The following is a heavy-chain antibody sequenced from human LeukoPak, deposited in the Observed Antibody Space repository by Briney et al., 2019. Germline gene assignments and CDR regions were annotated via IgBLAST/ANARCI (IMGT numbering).Heavy chain of an antibody. CDR3: ARPLTIPYSSSWYGAFDI. CDR1: GGSISSYY. D-gene: IGHD6-13*01. J-gene: IGHJ3*02. Sequence: SETLSLTCTVSGGSISSYYWSWIRQPPGKGLEWIGYIYYSGSTNYNPSLKSRVTISVDTSKNQFSLKLSSVTAADTAVYYCARPLTIPYSSSWYGAFDIWGQGTMVTVSS. CDR2: IYYSGST. V-gene: IGHV4-59*08.